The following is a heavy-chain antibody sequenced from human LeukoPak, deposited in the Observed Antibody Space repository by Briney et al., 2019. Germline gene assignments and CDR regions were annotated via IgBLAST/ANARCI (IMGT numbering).Heavy chain of an antibody. D-gene: IGHD3-9*01. CDR1: EFTVSSYW. J-gene: IGHJ4*02. V-gene: IGHV3-74*01. CDR2: INTDGSST. CDR3: ARGYLGIDY. Sequence: GGSLRLSCADSEFTVSSYWMHWVRQAPGKGLVWVSRINTDGSSTNYADSVKGRFTISRDNAKNTLYLQMNSLRAEDTAVYYCARGYLGIDYWGQGTLVTVSS.